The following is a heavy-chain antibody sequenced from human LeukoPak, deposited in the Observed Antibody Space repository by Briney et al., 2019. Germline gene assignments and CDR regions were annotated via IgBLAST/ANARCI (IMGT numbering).Heavy chain of an antibody. D-gene: IGHD3-22*01. CDR3: AKDPSLSYDSSGYYYHY. Sequence: PGGSLRLSCVASGFTFSNYAMSWVRQAPGKGLEWVSGISGSGGNTYYADSVKGRFTISRDDSKNTLYLQMNSLRAEDTAGYYCAKDPSLSYDSSGYYYHYWGQGTLVTVSS. V-gene: IGHV3-23*01. CDR2: ISGSGGNT. J-gene: IGHJ4*02. CDR1: GFTFSNYA.